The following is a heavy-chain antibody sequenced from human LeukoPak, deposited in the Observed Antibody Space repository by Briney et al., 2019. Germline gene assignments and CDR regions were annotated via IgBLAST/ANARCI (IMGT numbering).Heavy chain of an antibody. V-gene: IGHV5-51*01. CDR1: GYSFTSYW. Sequence: GESLKISCKGSGYSFTSYWIGWVRQMPGKGLEWMGIIYPGDSDTNYSPSFQGQVTISADKSISTAYLQWSSLTASDTAMYYCARSPIAAAGSSAEYFQHWGQGTLVTVSS. CDR3: ARSPIAAAGSSAEYFQH. CDR2: IYPGDSDT. J-gene: IGHJ1*01. D-gene: IGHD6-13*01.